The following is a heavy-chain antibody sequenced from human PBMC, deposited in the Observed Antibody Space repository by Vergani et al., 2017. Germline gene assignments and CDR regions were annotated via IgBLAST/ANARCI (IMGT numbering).Heavy chain of an antibody. CDR3: ASSTTVTPTGIDY. D-gene: IGHD4-17*01. CDR2: IRSKANSYAT. V-gene: IGHV3-73*01. CDR1: GFTFSGSA. J-gene: IGHJ4*02. Sequence: EVQLVESGGGLVQPGGSLKLSCAASGFTFSGSAMHWVRQASGKGLEWVGRIRSKANSYATAYAASVKGRFTISRDDSKNTAYLQMNSLKTEDTAVYYCASSTTVTPTGIDYWGQGTLVTVSS.